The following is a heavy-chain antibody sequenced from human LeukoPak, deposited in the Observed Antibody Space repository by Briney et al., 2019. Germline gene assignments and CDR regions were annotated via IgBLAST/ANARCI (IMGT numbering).Heavy chain of an antibody. CDR1: GGSISSGGYY. CDR2: IYYSGST. D-gene: IGHD3-10*01. J-gene: IGHJ1*01. Sequence: PSETLSLTCTVSGGSISSGGYYWSWIRQHPGKGLEWIGYIYYSGSTYYNPSLKSRVTISVDTSKNQFSLRLNSVTAADTAVYYYAKTYYSSSGSWDWGQGTLVTVSS. CDR3: AKTYYSSSGSWD. V-gene: IGHV4-31*03.